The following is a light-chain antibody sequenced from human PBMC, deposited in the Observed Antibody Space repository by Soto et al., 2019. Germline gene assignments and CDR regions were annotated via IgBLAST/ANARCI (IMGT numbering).Light chain of an antibody. V-gene: IGLV4-69*01. Sequence: QLVLTPSPSASASLGASVKLTCTLSSGHSNFAIAWHQQQPEKGPRFLMKLNSDGSHNKGDGIPDRFAGSSSGAERYLTISSLQSGDEADYYCQTWGTYVVFGGGTKLTVL. CDR3: QTWGTYVV. J-gene: IGLJ2*01. CDR2: LNSDGSH. CDR1: SGHSNFA.